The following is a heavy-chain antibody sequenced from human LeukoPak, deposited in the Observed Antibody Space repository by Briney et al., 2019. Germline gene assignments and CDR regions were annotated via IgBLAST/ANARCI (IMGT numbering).Heavy chain of an antibody. Sequence: GGSLILSCAASGFTFSNYAMNCVRQAPGKGLEWVSLISTGGATTYYADSVRGRFTISRDNSRNTLYLQMDSLRPEDTAVYYCANRLDYSNSWYHFHSWGQGTLVTVSS. J-gene: IGHJ4*02. D-gene: IGHD6-13*01. CDR3: ANRLDYSNSWYHFHS. V-gene: IGHV3-23*01. CDR2: ISTGGATT. CDR1: GFTFSNYA.